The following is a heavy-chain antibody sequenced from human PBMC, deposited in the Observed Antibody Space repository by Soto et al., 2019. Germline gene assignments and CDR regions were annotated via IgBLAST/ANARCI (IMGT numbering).Heavy chain of an antibody. V-gene: IGHV3-33*01. Sequence: QVQLVESGGGVVQPGRSLRLSCAASGFTFRNYVMHWVRQAPGKGLEWVAVIWNDGSNKYYADSVKGRFTISRDNSRNTLNLKMSSLGAEDTAVYYCARVDHYESSGYYYYYGMDVWAKGPRSPSP. J-gene: IGHJ6*02. CDR2: IWNDGSNK. D-gene: IGHD3-22*01. CDR1: GFTFRNYV. CDR3: ARVDHYESSGYYYYYGMDV.